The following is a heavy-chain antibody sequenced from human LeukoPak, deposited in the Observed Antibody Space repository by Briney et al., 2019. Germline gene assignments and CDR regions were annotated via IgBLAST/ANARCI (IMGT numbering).Heavy chain of an antibody. J-gene: IGHJ4*02. CDR3: ARVVGATLDY. V-gene: IGHV4-59*01. Sequence: PSETLSLTCTVSGGSIRSYYWSWIRQPPGEGLEWIGYIYYSGSTNYNPSLKSRVTISVDTSKNQFSLKLSSVTAADTAVYYCARVVGATLDYWGQGTLVTVSS. CDR2: IYYSGST. D-gene: IGHD1-26*01. CDR1: GGSIRSYY.